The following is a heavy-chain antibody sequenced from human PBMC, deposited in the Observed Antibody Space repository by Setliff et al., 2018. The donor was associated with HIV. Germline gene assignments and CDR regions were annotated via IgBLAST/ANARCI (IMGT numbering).Heavy chain of an antibody. V-gene: IGHV1-8*02. D-gene: IGHD3-10*01. CDR2: MNPNSGNT. J-gene: IGHJ5*02. CDR1: GYTFTSYD. CDR3: ARGQSPTARGDWFDP. Sequence: RASVKVSCKASGYTFTSYDINWVRQATGQGLEWMGWMNPNSGNTGYAQKFQGRVTMTRNTSINTAYMELSSLRSEDTAVYYCARGQSPTARGDWFDPWGQGTLVTVSS.